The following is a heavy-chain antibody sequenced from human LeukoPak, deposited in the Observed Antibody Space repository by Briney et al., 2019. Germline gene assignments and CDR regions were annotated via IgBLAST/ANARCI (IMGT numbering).Heavy chain of an antibody. D-gene: IGHD3-10*01. Sequence: SETLSLTCAVYGGSFSGYYWSWIRQPPGKGLEWIGEINHSGSTNYNPSLKSRVTISVDTSKNQFSLKLSSVTAADTAMYYCARDPPRFITLVRGVPDYWGQGTLVTVSS. J-gene: IGHJ4*02. CDR2: INHSGST. V-gene: IGHV4-34*01. CDR1: GGSFSGYY. CDR3: ARDPPRFITLVRGVPDY.